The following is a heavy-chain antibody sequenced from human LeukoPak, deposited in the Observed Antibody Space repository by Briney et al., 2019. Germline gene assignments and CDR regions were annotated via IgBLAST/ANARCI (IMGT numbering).Heavy chain of an antibody. CDR2: IYHSGST. J-gene: IGHJ4*02. Sequence: SETLSLTCAVSGYSISSGYYWGWIRQPPGKGLEWIGSIYHSGSTYYNPSLKSRVTISVDTSKNQFSLKLSSVTAADTAVYYCARGGDIVLVPYFDYWGQGTLVTVSS. V-gene: IGHV4-38-2*01. CDR1: GYSISSGYY. D-gene: IGHD2-15*01. CDR3: ARGGDIVLVPYFDY.